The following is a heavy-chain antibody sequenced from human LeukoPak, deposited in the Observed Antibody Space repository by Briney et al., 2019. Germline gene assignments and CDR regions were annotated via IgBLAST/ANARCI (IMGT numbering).Heavy chain of an antibody. V-gene: IGHV3-23*01. D-gene: IGHD3-22*01. CDR1: GFTFRSYA. Sequence: GGSLRLSCAASGFTFRSYAMSWVRQAPGKGLEWVSGISGSGGSTHYADSVKGRFTISRDNSKDTLYLQMNSLRAEDTAVYYCAKDSYFDRSGTTFDNWGQGTLVTVSS. J-gene: IGHJ4*02. CDR3: AKDSYFDRSGTTFDN. CDR2: ISGSGGST.